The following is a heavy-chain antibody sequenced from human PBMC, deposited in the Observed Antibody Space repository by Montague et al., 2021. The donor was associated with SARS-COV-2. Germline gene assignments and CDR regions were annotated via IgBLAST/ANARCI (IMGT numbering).Heavy chain of an antibody. D-gene: IGHD6-19*01. CDR3: AHKNSGWPIEFAY. J-gene: IGHJ4*02. CDR2: XYWNDDK. CDR1: GFSLDSRGVG. Sequence: PALVKPTKTLTLTCTFSGFSLDSRGVGVGWIRQPPGKALECLAPXYWNDDKRYSPSLQTRLTVTKDTSKNQVDLTMTNMDPVDTATYFCAHKNSGWPIEFAYWGQGALVTVSS. V-gene: IGHV2-5*01.